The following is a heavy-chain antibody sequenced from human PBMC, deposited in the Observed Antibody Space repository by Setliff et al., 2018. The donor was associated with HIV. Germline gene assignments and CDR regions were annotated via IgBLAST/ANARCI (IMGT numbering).Heavy chain of an antibody. CDR3: ARPGYCSGGSCYSYYFDY. V-gene: IGHV4-59*08. Sequence: PSETLSLTCTVSGGSISSYYWSWIRQPPGKGLEWIGYILFSGSTNYNPSLKSRVTISVDTSKNQFSLKLSSVTAADTAVYYCARPGYCSGGSCYSYYFDYWGQGTLVTVSS. CDR2: ILFSGST. J-gene: IGHJ4*02. D-gene: IGHD2-15*01. CDR1: GGSISSYY.